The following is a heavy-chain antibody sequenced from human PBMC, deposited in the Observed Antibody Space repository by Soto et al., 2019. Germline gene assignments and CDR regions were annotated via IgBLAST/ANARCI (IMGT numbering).Heavy chain of an antibody. D-gene: IGHD3-22*01. CDR2: IIPIFGTA. Sequence: GASVKVSCKASGCTFSSYAISWVRQAPGQGLEWMGGIIPIFGTANYAQKFQGRVTITADESTSTAYMELSSLRSEDTAVYYCARDSHSPLSYSSGYYYSAYHYFDYWGQGTLVTVSS. CDR1: GCTFSSYA. V-gene: IGHV1-69*13. CDR3: ARDSHSPLSYSSGYYYSAYHYFDY. J-gene: IGHJ4*02.